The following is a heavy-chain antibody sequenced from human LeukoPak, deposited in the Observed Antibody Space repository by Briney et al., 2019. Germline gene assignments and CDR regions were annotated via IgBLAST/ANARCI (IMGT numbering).Heavy chain of an antibody. Sequence: PGGSLRFSCAASGFTFSSYGMHWVRQAPGKGLEWVAVIWYDGSNKYYADSVKGRFTISRDNSKNTLYLQKNSLRAEDTAVYYCARAWYDSSGYGMDVWGQGTTVTVSS. J-gene: IGHJ6*02. CDR3: ARAWYDSSGYGMDV. V-gene: IGHV3-33*01. CDR2: IWYDGSNK. CDR1: GFTFSSYG. D-gene: IGHD3-22*01.